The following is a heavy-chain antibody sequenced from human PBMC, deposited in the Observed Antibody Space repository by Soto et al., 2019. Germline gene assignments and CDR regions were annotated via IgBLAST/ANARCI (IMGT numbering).Heavy chain of an antibody. V-gene: IGHV4-59*01. CDR1: GGSISSYY. CDR3: ARAGYYGMDV. Sequence: SETLSLTCTVSGGSISSYYWSWIRQPPGKGLEWIGYIYYSGSTNYNPSPKSRVTISVDTSKNQFSLKLSSVTAADTAVYYCARAGYYGMDVWGQGTTVTVSS. J-gene: IGHJ6*02. D-gene: IGHD3-10*01. CDR2: IYYSGST.